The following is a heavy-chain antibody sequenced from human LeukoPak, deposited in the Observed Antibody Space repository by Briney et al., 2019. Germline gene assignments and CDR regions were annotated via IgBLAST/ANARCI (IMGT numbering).Heavy chain of an antibody. J-gene: IGHJ4*02. CDR1: GFTVITND. CDR2: LYSDGNT. Sequence: GRSLRLSCAASGFTVITNDMTWVRQTPGKGLQWGLVLYSDGNTKYGDSVQGRLTISRENSKNTLYLEMNSLSPDDTAVYYCARGVEPLAANTLAYWGQGTLVTVSS. CDR3: ARGVEPLAANTLAY. D-gene: IGHD1-14*01. V-gene: IGHV3-53*01.